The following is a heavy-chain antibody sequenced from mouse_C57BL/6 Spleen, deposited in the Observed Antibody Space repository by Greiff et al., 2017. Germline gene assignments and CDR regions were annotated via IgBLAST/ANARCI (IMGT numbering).Heavy chain of an antibody. Sequence: QVQLQQSGAELMKPGASVKLSCKATGYTFTGYWIEWVKQRPGHGLEWIGEILPGSGSTNYNEKFKGKATFTADTSSNTAYMQLSSLTTEDSAIYDCARSLPLDSSGYGAMDYWGQGTSVTVSS. CDR2: ILPGSGST. CDR3: ARSLPLDSSGYGAMDY. CDR1: GYTFTGYW. D-gene: IGHD3-2*02. V-gene: IGHV1-9*01. J-gene: IGHJ4*01.